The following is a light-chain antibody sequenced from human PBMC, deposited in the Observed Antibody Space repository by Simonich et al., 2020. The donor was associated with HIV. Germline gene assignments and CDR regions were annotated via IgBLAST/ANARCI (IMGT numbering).Light chain of an antibody. V-gene: IGKV1-12*01. Sequence: DIQMTQSPSSVSASVGDRVTITCRASQDISSWLGWYQQKPGKAPKLLIYAASSLESGVPSRFSGSGSGTEFTLTISSLQPEDFATYYCQQSYSTPRTFGQGTKLEIK. CDR3: QQSYSTPRT. CDR2: AAS. CDR1: QDISSW. J-gene: IGKJ2*01.